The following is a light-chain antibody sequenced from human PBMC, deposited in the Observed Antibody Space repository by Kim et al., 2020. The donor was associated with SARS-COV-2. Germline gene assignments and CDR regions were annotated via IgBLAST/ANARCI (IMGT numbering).Light chain of an antibody. J-gene: IGLJ1*01. Sequence: APGKKAGITCGGNNIGSKSVHWYQQKPGQAPVLVIYYDSDRPSGIPERFSGSNSGNTATLTISRVEAGDEADYYCQVWDSSSDRYVFGTGTKVTVL. CDR2: YDS. V-gene: IGLV3-21*04. CDR1: NIGSKS. CDR3: QVWDSSSDRYV.